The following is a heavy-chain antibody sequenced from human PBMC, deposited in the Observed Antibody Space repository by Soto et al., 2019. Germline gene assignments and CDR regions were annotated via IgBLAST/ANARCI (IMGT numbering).Heavy chain of an antibody. CDR1: GGSFSGYY. Sequence: SETLSLTCAVYGGSFSGYYWSWIRQPPGKGLEWIGEINHSGSTNYNPSLKSRVTISVDTSKNQFSLKLSSVTAADTAVYYCARGPSGYGVFITRRSSSSGFSYYYYYGMDVWGQGTTVTVSS. CDR3: ARGPSGYGVFITRRSSSSGFSYYYYYGMDV. J-gene: IGHJ6*02. D-gene: IGHD5-12*01. CDR2: INHSGST. V-gene: IGHV4-34*01.